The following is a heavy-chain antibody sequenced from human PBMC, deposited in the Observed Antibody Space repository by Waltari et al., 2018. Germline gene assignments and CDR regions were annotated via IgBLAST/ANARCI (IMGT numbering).Heavy chain of an antibody. Sequence: EVQLVESGGGLVQPGGSLRLSCAASGFTFSSYWISWVRQAPGKGLEWVANIKQDGSEKYYVDAVKGRFTISRDNAKNSLYLQMNSLRAEDTAVYYCAREGGGEYGDYWGQGTLVTVSS. CDR1: GFTFSSYW. D-gene: IGHD3-16*01. J-gene: IGHJ4*02. CDR2: IKQDGSEK. CDR3: AREGGGEYGDY. V-gene: IGHV3-7*01.